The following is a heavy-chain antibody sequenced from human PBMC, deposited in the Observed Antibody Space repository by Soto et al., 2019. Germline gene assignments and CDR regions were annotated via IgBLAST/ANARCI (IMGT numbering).Heavy chain of an antibody. CDR2: IFGDGNT. Sequence: ELQLVGSGGGLIQPGGSLRLSCAASGFSVTSGHMNWVRQAPGKGLEWVSVIFGDGNTKYADSIKGRFTISRDASKNTAYLQMNRLRAEDTAVYYCAGDWNGDKYFDYWDQGTLVTVSS. V-gene: IGHV3-53*01. D-gene: IGHD4-17*01. J-gene: IGHJ4*02. CDR3: AGDWNGDKYFDY. CDR1: GFSVTSGH.